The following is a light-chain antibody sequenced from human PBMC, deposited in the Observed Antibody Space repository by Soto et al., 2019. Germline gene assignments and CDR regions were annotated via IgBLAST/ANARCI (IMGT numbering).Light chain of an antibody. CDR3: LQYSSHSWT. CDR1: RSISDW. J-gene: IGKJ1*01. CDR2: DAS. Sequence: DIQMTQSPSSLSPSVGDRVTITCRASRSISDWLAWYQQKPGKAPELLIFDASNLKSGVSSRFSGSGSGTEFTLTISRLQPDDVATYYCLQYSSHSWTFGQRTKVDLK. V-gene: IGKV1-5*01.